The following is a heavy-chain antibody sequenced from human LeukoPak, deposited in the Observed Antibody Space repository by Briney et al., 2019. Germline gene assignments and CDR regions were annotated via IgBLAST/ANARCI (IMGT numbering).Heavy chain of an antibody. D-gene: IGHD4-23*01. Sequence: PGGSLRLSCAASGFTFSSYSMNWVRQAPGKGLEWVSYISSSSSTIYYADSVKGRFTISRDNAKNSLYLQMNSLRAEDTAVYYCARRWAEISGLYYFDYWGQGTLVTVSS. CDR3: ARRWAEISGLYYFDY. V-gene: IGHV3-48*04. J-gene: IGHJ4*02. CDR2: ISSSSSTI. CDR1: GFTFSSYS.